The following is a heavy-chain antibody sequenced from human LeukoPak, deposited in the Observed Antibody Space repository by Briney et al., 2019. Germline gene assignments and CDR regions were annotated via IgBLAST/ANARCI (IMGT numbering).Heavy chain of an antibody. D-gene: IGHD2-15*01. CDR2: IYTSGST. CDR3: ARGRCSGGSCYSDDAFDI. Sequence: SETLSLTCTVSGGSISSYYWSWIRQPAGKGLEWIGRIYTSGSTNYNPSLKSRVTMSVDTSKNQFSLKLSSVTAADTAVYYCARGRCSGGSCYSDDAFDIWGQGTMVTVSS. V-gene: IGHV4-4*07. CDR1: GGSISSYY. J-gene: IGHJ3*02.